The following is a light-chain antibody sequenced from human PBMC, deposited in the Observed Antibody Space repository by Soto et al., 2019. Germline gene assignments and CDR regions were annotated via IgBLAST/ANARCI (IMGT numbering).Light chain of an antibody. J-gene: IGKJ4*01. Sequence: IVLTQSPATLSLSPGERATLSCRASQSVSSYLAWYQQKPGQAPRLLIYDASNRATGIPARFSGSGSGTDFTLTISSLEPEDFAVYYCQQRSNWLTFGGGPKVEIK. V-gene: IGKV3-11*01. CDR1: QSVSSY. CDR3: QQRSNWLT. CDR2: DAS.